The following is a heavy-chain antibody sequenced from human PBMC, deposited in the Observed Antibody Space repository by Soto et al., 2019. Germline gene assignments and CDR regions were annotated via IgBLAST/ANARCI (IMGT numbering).Heavy chain of an antibody. CDR2: IYYRGSA. J-gene: IGHJ4*02. Sequence: PSETLSLTCSFSGGSISSSSHYWGWIRQSPGKGLDWIGSIYYRGSAYYNPSLKSRVTISVDTSKNQFSLKLRSVTAADTSVYYCARHPGIAANFDVWGQAYLVTV. CDR3: ARHPGIAANFDV. D-gene: IGHD6-13*01. V-gene: IGHV4-39*01. CDR1: GGSISSSSHY.